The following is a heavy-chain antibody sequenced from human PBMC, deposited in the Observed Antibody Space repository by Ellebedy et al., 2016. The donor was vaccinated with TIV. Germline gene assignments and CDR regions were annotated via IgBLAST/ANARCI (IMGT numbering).Heavy chain of an antibody. Sequence: GESLKISCAASGFSFSSYWMTWVRQAPGKGLEWVANIRLDGGDKYYVDSVRGRFTISRDNAQNSLYLQMNSLRVEDTAVYYCARDGAYGDYAPGQYGMDVWGQGATVIVS. V-gene: IGHV3-7*03. CDR1: GFSFSSYW. D-gene: IGHD4-17*01. CDR3: ARDGAYGDYAPGQYGMDV. J-gene: IGHJ6*02. CDR2: IRLDGGDK.